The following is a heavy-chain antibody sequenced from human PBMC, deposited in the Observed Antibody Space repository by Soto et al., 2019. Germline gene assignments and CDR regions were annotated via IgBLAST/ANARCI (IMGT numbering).Heavy chain of an antibody. J-gene: IGHJ4*02. Sequence: SETMSLTCTVSGGSIIGGCDYWNWIRQPPGKGLEWIGFIHYSGSTNYNPSLKGRVTMSVDTSKNQFSLKLTSVNTADTAIYYCTRGGDPYKTGHWGQGTLVTVSS. V-gene: IGHV4-61*01. D-gene: IGHD2-21*01. CDR1: GGSIIGGCDY. CDR2: IHYSGST. CDR3: TRGGDPYKTGH.